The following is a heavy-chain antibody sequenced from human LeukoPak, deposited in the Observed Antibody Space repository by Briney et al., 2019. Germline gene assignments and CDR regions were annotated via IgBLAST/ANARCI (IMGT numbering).Heavy chain of an antibody. CDR1: GDSISTSY. J-gene: IGHJ5*01. Sequence: SETLSLTCTVSGDSISTSYWSWIRQPAGKRMEWIGRIFASGETNYNPSLESRVIMSRDTSHNQFFLRLTSVTAADTAVYYCARDRYTWHDRDWFDSWGQGTLVTVSS. CDR3: ARDRYTWHDRDWFDS. V-gene: IGHV4-4*07. D-gene: IGHD1-20*01. CDR2: IFASGET.